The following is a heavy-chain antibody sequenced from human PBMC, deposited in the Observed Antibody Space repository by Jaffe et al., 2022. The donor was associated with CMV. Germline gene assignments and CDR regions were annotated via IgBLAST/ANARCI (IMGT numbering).Heavy chain of an antibody. Sequence: EVQLVESGGGLVKPGGSLRLSCAASGFTFSNAWMSWVRQAPGKGLEWVGRIKSKTDGGTTDYAAPVKGRFTISRDDSKNTLYLQMNSLKTEDTAVYYCTTDPFEDGDYEIPYDYWGQGTLVTVSS. D-gene: IGHD4-17*01. CDR1: GFTFSNAW. J-gene: IGHJ4*02. CDR2: IKSKTDGGTT. V-gene: IGHV3-15*01. CDR3: TTDPFEDGDYEIPYDY.